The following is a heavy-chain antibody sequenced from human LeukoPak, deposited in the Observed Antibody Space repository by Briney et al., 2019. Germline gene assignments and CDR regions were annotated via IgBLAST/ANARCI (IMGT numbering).Heavy chain of an antibody. CDR1: GYSISSGYY. CDR2: IYHSGST. J-gene: IGHJ4*02. Sequence: SETLSLTCTVSGYSISSGYYWAWIRQPPGKGLQWIGNIYHSGSTYYNPSLKSRVTISVDTSKNQFSLKLSSVTAADTAVYYCARDFSGSFDYWGQGTLVTVSS. D-gene: IGHD1-26*01. V-gene: IGHV4-38-2*02. CDR3: ARDFSGSFDY.